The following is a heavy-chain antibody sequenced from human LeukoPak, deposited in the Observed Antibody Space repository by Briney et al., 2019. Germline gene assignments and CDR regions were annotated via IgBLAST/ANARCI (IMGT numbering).Heavy chain of an antibody. CDR3: ARAGDSRALDI. J-gene: IGHJ3*02. CDR2: GNSDGSAT. CDR1: GFTFSRYW. Sequence: GGSLRLSCAASGFTFSRYWMYWVRQVPGMGLVWVSCGNSDGSATYYEDSVKGRFTISKDNAKSTLYLQMSSLSAEDTAVYYCARAGDSRALDIWGQGTTVTVSS. V-gene: IGHV3-74*01. D-gene: IGHD2-21*01.